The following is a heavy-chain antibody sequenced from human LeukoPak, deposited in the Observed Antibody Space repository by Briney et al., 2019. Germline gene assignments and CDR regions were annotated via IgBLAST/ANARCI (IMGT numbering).Heavy chain of an antibody. J-gene: IGHJ3*02. CDR2: ISWNSGSI. V-gene: IGHV3-9*03. Sequence: PGGSLRLSCAASGYTFSDYYMSWIRKAPGKGLEWVSGISWNSGSIGYADSVKGRFTISRDNAKNSLYLQMNSLRAEDMALYYCAKAHNDNYDSSGDGAFDIWGQGTMVTVSS. CDR1: GYTFSDYY. D-gene: IGHD3-22*01. CDR3: AKAHNDNYDSSGDGAFDI.